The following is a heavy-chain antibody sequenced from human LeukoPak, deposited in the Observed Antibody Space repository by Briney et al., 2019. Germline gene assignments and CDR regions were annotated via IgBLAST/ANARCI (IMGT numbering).Heavy chain of an antibody. CDR1: GGSISSSSYY. CDR3: ARGAPRGERLGWFDP. D-gene: IGHD1-26*01. CDR2: IYYSGST. J-gene: IGHJ5*02. V-gene: IGHV4-39*01. Sequence: SETLSLTCTVSGGSISSSSYYWGWIRQPPGKGLEWLGSIYYSGSTYYNPSLKSRVTISVDTSKNQFSLKLSSVTAADTAVYYCARGAPRGERLGWFDPWGQGTLVTVSS.